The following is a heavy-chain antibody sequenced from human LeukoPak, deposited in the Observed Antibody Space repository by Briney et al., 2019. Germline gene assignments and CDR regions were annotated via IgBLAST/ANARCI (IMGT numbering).Heavy chain of an antibody. V-gene: IGHV3-72*01. CDR2: SRNKANSYTP. CDR3: ARSPSNGLAVFDI. D-gene: IGHD2-8*01. J-gene: IGHJ3*02. CDR1: GFIFTAYY. Sequence: GGSLRLSCAASGFIFTAYYRDWVRQAPGKGLEWVGRSRNKANSYTPEYAASVKGRFTVSRDDSKDSVFLQMNSLKTQDTAVYYCARSPSNGLAVFDIWGQGTMVTVSS.